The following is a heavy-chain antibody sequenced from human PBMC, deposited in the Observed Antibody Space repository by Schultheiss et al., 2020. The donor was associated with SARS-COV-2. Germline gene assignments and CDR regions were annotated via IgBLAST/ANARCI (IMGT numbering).Heavy chain of an antibody. CDR1: GGSFSGYY. J-gene: IGHJ6*02. D-gene: IGHD5-18*01. Sequence: SETLSLTCAVYGGSFSGYYWSWIRQPPGKGLEWIGEINQSGNTHYNPSLKSRVTISVDTSKNQFSLKLSSVTAADTAVYYCARDWMDTAMENYYYYYGMDVWGQGTTVTVSS. CDR3: ARDWMDTAMENYYYYYGMDV. CDR2: INQSGNT. V-gene: IGHV4-34*01.